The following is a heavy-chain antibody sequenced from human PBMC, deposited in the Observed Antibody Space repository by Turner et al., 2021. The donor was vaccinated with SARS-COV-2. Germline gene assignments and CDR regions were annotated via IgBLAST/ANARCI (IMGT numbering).Heavy chain of an antibody. CDR3: ASLAIAAADY. D-gene: IGHD6-13*01. J-gene: IGHJ4*02. CDR1: VCTFRSYG. CDR2: IWFDGSNK. V-gene: IGHV3-33*01. Sequence: QVQLVESGGGGVQPGRSLRPSCAASVCTFRSYGIHWVRQAPGKGLEWVAVIWFDGSNKYDADSVKGRFTISRDNSKNTLYLQMNSLRADDTAVYYCASLAIAAADYWGQGTLVTVSS.